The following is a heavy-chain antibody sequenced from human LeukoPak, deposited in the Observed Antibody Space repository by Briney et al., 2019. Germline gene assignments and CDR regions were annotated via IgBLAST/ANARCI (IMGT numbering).Heavy chain of an antibody. D-gene: IGHD3-10*01. CDR1: GFTFSSYA. Sequence: PGGSLRLSCAASGFTFSSYAMHWVRQAPGEGLEWVAVILYDGSNKYYADSVKGRFTISRDNSKSTLYLQMNSLRAEDTAVYYCASEGYLWFGELPGDYWGQGTLVTVSS. V-gene: IGHV3-30*04. J-gene: IGHJ4*02. CDR2: ILYDGSNK. CDR3: ASEGYLWFGELPGDY.